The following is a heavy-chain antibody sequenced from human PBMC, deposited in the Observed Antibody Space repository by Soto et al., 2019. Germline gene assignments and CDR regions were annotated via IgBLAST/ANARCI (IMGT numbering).Heavy chain of an antibody. CDR1: GGTFSSYA. Sequence: QVQLVQSGAEVKKLGSSVKVSCKASGGTFSSYAISWVRQAPGQGLEWMGGIIPIFGTANYAQKFQGRVTITADKSTSTAYMELSSLRSEDTAVYYCARGRWIAAAPSLYYYYGMDVWGQGTTVTVSS. D-gene: IGHD6-13*01. CDR3: ARGRWIAAAPSLYYYYGMDV. CDR2: IIPIFGTA. V-gene: IGHV1-69*06. J-gene: IGHJ6*02.